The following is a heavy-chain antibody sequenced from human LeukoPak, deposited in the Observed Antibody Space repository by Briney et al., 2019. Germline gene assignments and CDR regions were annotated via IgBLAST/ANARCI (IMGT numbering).Heavy chain of an antibody. CDR1: GFTFTSYA. D-gene: IGHD2-2*01. CDR3: AKGRSSSSSLNAFDI. Sequence: PGESLKISCTSSGFTFTSYAIHWVRQAPGEGLEWVTYIRYDGSNEFYADSVKGRFSISRDNLRNTVFLQMNSLRGEETAVYYCAKGRSSSSSLNAFDIWGQGTMVTVSS. J-gene: IGHJ3*02. CDR2: IRYDGSNE. V-gene: IGHV3-30*02.